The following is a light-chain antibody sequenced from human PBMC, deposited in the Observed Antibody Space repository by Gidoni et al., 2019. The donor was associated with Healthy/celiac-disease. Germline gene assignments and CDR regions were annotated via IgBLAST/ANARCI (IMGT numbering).Light chain of an antibody. CDR2: GAS. V-gene: IGKV3-20*01. CDR1: QSVSSSY. CDR3: QQYGSSPYT. J-gene: IGKJ2*01. Sequence: IVLTHSPGTLSLSPGERATLSFRASQSVSSSYLAWYQQKPGQAPRLLIYGASSRDTGIPDRFSGSGSGTDFTLTISRREPEDFAVYYCQQYGSSPYTVGQGTKLEIK.